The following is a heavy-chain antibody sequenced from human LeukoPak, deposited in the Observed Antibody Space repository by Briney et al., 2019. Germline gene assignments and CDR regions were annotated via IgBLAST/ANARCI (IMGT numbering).Heavy chain of an antibody. CDR1: GFTFSTYW. J-gene: IGHJ4*02. CDR2: IKEDGSAT. CDR3: ARDSPGYLAYDS. V-gene: IGHV3-7*04. D-gene: IGHD1-1*01. Sequence: QAGGSLRLSCAASGFTFSTYWMTWVRQAPGKGPEWVANIKEDGSATYYVDPVKGRFTISRDNARKSLYLQMNSLRAEDTAVYYCARDSPGYLAYDSWGQGTLVTVSS.